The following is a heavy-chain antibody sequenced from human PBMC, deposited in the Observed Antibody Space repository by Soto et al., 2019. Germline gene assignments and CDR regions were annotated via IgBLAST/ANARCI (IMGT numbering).Heavy chain of an antibody. CDR2: IYYSGST. J-gene: IGHJ5*02. CDR3: AMTMTTLYNWFAP. D-gene: IGHD4-17*01. V-gene: IGHV4-59*08. Sequence: PSETLSLTCTVSGGSISSYYWSWIRQPPGKGLEWIGYIYYSGSTNYNPSLKSRVTISVDTSKNQFSLKLSSVTAADTAVYFCAMTMTTLYNWFAPWGQGTLVTVSS. CDR1: GGSISSYY.